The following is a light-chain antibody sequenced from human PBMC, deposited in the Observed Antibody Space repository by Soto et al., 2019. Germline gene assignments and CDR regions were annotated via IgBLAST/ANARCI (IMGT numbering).Light chain of an antibody. Sequence: QSALTQPASVSGSPGQSITISCTGTSSDIGSYDLVSWYQQHPARAPKLIIYEGSKRPSGVSMRFSGSKSGYTASLTISGLQAEAEADYFCCSYAGSVTYVVFGGGTKLTVL. CDR1: SSDIGSYDL. CDR3: CSYAGSVTYVV. CDR2: EGS. V-gene: IGLV2-23*01. J-gene: IGLJ2*01.